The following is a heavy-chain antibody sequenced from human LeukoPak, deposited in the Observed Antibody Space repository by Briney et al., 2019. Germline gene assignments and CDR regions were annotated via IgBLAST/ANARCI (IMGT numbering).Heavy chain of an antibody. V-gene: IGHV1-18*01. CDR2: ISAYNGNT. CDR3: ARDPDNWNWLIPFDP. J-gene: IGHJ5*02. CDR1: SYTFTSYG. Sequence: ASVKVSCKASSYTFTSYGISWVRQAPGQGLEWMGWISAYNGNTNYAQKLQGRVTMTTDTSTSTAYMELRSLRSDDTAVYYCARDPDNWNWLIPFDPWGQGTLVTVSS. D-gene: IGHD1-7*01.